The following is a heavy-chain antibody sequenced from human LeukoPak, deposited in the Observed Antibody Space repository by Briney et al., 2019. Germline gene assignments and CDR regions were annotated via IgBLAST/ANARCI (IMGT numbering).Heavy chain of an antibody. V-gene: IGHV3-21*01. Sequence: GGSLRLSCAASGFTFSSYSMNWVRQAPGKGLEWVSSISSSSSYIYYADSVKGRFTISRDNAKNSLYLQMNGLRAEDTAVYYCVRDNPRCCGVVPANIDDYWGQGTLVTVSS. CDR2: ISSSSSYI. D-gene: IGHD2-15*01. CDR1: GFTFSSYS. J-gene: IGHJ4*02. CDR3: VRDNPRCCGVVPANIDDY.